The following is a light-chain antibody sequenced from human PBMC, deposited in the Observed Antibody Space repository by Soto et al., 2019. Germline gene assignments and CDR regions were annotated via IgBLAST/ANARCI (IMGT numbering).Light chain of an antibody. CDR3: QQSYSTLRT. CDR1: QSISRY. J-gene: IGKJ1*01. CDR2: GAS. Sequence: DIQMTQSPSSLSASVGDRVTITCRASQSISRYLNWYQHKPGEAPRLLMYGASSLQSGVPSRFSGSGSGKDFTLTISSPQPEDFAIYYCQQSYSTLRTFGQGTKVEIK. V-gene: IGKV1-39*01.